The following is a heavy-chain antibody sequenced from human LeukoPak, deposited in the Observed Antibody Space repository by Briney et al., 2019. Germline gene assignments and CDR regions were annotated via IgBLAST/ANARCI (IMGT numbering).Heavy chain of an antibody. CDR3: ARHNPCSSGWYCFDD. CDR1: GFSFSSYW. D-gene: IGHD6-13*01. CDR2: IKQDGSEK. J-gene: IGHJ4*02. Sequence: GGSLRLSCAASGFSFSSYWMSWVRQAPGKGLEWVANIKQDGSEKYYVDSVKGRFTISRDNAKNSLYLQMNSLRAEDTAVYYCARHNPCSSGWYCFDDWGQGTLVTVSS. V-gene: IGHV3-7*02.